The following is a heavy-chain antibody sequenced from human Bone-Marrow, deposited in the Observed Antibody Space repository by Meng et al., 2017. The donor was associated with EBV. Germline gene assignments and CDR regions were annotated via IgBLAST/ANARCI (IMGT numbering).Heavy chain of an antibody. CDR2: LIPMSGAP. CDR3: ASESGRGFTPDY. D-gene: IGHD3-10*01. CDR1: GGTFRSDA. Sequence: QVQVCHSGVEVKKPGSSVKVSCRTSGGTFRSDAVSWVRQAPGQGLEWMGGLIPMSGAPHYAQKFQDRVTIIADESTSTHSMELNNLRFEDTAMYYCASESGRGFTPDYWGQGTLVTVSS. J-gene: IGHJ4*02. V-gene: IGHV1-69*01.